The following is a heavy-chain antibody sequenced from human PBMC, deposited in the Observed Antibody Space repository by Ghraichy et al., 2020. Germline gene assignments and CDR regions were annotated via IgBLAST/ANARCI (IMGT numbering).Heavy chain of an antibody. CDR3: ARDRLERREIYYYYYGMDV. V-gene: IGHV4-59*12. Sequence: SETLSLTCTVSGGSISSYYWSWIRQPPGKGLEWIGYIYYSGSTNYNPSLKSRVTISVDTSKNQFSLKLSSVTAADTAVYYCARDRLERREIYYYYYGMDVWGQGTTVTVSS. CDR1: GGSISSYY. J-gene: IGHJ6*02. CDR2: IYYSGST. D-gene: IGHD1-1*01.